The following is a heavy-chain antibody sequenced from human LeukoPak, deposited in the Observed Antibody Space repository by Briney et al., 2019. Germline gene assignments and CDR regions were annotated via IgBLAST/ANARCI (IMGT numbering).Heavy chain of an antibody. J-gene: IGHJ6*03. Sequence: SETLSLTCTVSGGSISSYYWSWIRQPPGKGLEWIGYIYSSGSTNYNPSLKSRVTISADTSKNQFSLKLGSVTAADTAVYLCARLGVAGYYQYMDVWGQGTTVTISS. D-gene: IGHD6-19*01. CDR1: GGSISSYY. CDR2: IYSSGST. V-gene: IGHV4-59*01. CDR3: ARLGVAGYYQYMDV.